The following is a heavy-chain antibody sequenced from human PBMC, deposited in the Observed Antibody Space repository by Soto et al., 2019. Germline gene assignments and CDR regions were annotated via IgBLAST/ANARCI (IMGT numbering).Heavy chain of an antibody. Sequence: SETLSLTCAVSGYSISSGYYWGWIRQPPGKGLEWIGSIYHSGSTYYNPSLKSRVTISVDTSKNQFSLKLSSVTAADTAVYYCARDPIRIVGATTKGAGYNWFDPWGQGTLVTVPQ. J-gene: IGHJ5*02. D-gene: IGHD1-26*01. CDR3: ARDPIRIVGATTKGAGYNWFDP. V-gene: IGHV4-38-2*02. CDR2: IYHSGST. CDR1: GYSISSGYY.